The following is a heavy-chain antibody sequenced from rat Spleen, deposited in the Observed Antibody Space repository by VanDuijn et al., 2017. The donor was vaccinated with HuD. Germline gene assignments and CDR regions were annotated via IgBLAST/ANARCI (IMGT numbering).Heavy chain of an antibody. CDR1: GYSFTGNY. J-gene: IGHJ1*01. D-gene: IGHD1-12*01. V-gene: IGHV3-1*01. CDR2: ISYSGST. Sequence: VQLQESGPGLVKPSQSLSLTCSITGYSFTGNYWAWIRKFPGNELEWMGYISYSGSTTYHPSLTSRISITRDTSKNQFFLQVNSVTTEDTATYYCARSLSYAHYFWYFNFWGPGTMVTVSS. CDR3: ARSLSYAHYFWYFNF.